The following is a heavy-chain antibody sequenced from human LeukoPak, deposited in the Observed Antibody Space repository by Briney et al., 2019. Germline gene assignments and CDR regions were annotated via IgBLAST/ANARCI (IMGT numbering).Heavy chain of an antibody. CDR1: GYTFTSYG. J-gene: IGHJ4*02. CDR3: ASPSHCSSTSCLEFDY. CDR2: ISAYNGNT. D-gene: IGHD2-2*01. V-gene: IGHV1-18*01. Sequence: ASVKVSCKASGYTFTSYGISWVRQVPGQGLEWVGWISAYNGNTNYAQKLQGRVTMTTDTSTSTAYMELRSLRSDDTAVYYCASPSHCSSTSCLEFDYWGQGTLVTVSS.